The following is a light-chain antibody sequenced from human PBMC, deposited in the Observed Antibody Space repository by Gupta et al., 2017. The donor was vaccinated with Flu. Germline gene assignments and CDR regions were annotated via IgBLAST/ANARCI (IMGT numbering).Light chain of an antibody. CDR3: ATGDDSRSGWV. CDR1: SSNIGIND. Sequence: RVTISCSGSSSNIGINDVYWYQQLPGTAPKLLIYRKDKRPSGVPDRFSGSKSGTSASLAISGLREEDEADYYCATGDDSRSGWVFGGGAKLTVL. CDR2: RKD. V-gene: IGLV1-47*01. J-gene: IGLJ3*02.